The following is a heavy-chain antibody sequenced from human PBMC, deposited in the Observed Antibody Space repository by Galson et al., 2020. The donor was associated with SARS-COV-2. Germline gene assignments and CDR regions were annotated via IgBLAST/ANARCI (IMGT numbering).Heavy chain of an antibody. J-gene: IGHJ6*03. CDR1: GFTFSSYG. V-gene: IGHV3-30*02. CDR2: IRFDGSNK. CDR3: AKSGDQLRVLGLSYYYYMDV. Sequence: QLGGSLRLSCAASGFTFSSYGIHWVRQAPGKGLEWVAFIRFDGSNKFYADSVKGRFTISRDNSKDTLYLQMNSLRVEDTAVYYCAKSGDQLRVLGLSYYYYMDVWGKGTTVTISS. D-gene: IGHD2-2*01.